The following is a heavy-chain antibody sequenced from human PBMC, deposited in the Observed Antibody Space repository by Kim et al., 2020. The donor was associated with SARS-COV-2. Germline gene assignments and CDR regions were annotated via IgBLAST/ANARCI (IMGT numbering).Heavy chain of an antibody. CDR2: INWNGGRT. CDR3: ARGGAAAPLTLGYYYYYMDV. CDR1: GFTFDDYG. Sequence: GGSLRLSCAASGFTFDDYGMSWVRQAPGKGLEWVSGINWNGGRTGYADSVKGRFTISRDNAKNSLYLQMNSLRVEDTALYHCARGGAAAPLTLGYYYYYMDVCGRGTTLTFSS. V-gene: IGHV3-20*01. J-gene: IGHJ6*03. D-gene: IGHD6-13*01.